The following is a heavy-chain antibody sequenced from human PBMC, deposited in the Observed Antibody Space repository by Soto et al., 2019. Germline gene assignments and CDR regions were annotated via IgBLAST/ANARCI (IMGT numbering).Heavy chain of an antibody. V-gene: IGHV1-8*01. CDR3: ARYLPTYYDFWSGRPGYYFDY. Sequence: ASVKVSCKASGYTFTSYDINWVRQATGQGLEWMGWMNPNSGNTGYAQKFQGRVTMTRNTSISTAYMELSSLRSEDTAVYYCARYLPTYYDFWSGRPGYYFDYWG. D-gene: IGHD3-3*01. CDR2: MNPNSGNT. J-gene: IGHJ4*01. CDR1: GYTFTSYD.